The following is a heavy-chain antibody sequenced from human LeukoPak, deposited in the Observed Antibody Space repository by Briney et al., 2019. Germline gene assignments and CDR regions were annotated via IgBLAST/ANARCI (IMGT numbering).Heavy chain of an antibody. J-gene: IGHJ4*02. V-gene: IGHV2-5*01. CDR1: GFSLSTSGVG. D-gene: IGHD4-23*01. CDR3: AHRFDYGGLDY. CDR2: IYSNDDK. Sequence: KESGPTLLKPTQTLTLTCTFSGFSLSTSGVGVSWIRQSPGKALEWLALIYSNDDKRYSPSFKSRLTITKDTSKNQVVLTMTDMDPVDTATYYCAHRFDYGGLDYWGQGTLVTVSS.